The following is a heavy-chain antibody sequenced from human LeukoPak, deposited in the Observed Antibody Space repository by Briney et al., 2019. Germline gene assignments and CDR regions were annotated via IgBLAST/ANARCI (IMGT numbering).Heavy chain of an antibody. D-gene: IGHD3-10*01. CDR3: AKVGGYYYGSGSNYTPYYYYYMDV. J-gene: IGHJ6*03. CDR1: GFTFSSYG. Sequence: GSLRLSCAASGFTFSSYGMHWVRQAPGKGLEWVAFIRYDGSNKYYGDSVKGRFTISRDNSKNTLYLQMNSLRAEDTAVYYCAKVGGYYYGSGSNYTPYYYYYMDVWGKGTTITVSS. V-gene: IGHV3-30*02. CDR2: IRYDGSNK.